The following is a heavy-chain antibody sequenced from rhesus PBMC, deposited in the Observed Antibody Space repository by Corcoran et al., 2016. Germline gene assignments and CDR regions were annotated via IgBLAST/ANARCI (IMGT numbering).Heavy chain of an antibody. J-gene: IGHJ3*01. CDR1: GGSISGYYL. CDR2: IYGGNGST. V-gene: IGHV4S7*01. Sequence: QVQLQESGPGVVKPSETLSLTCAVSGGSISGYYLWSWIRQPPGKGLEWIGYIYGGNGSTSYNPSLESRVIISIDTSKNQFSLKLSSVTAADTAVYYCARALGDTWGAFDFWGQGLRVTVSS. D-gene: IGHD5-42*01. CDR3: ARALGDTWGAFDF.